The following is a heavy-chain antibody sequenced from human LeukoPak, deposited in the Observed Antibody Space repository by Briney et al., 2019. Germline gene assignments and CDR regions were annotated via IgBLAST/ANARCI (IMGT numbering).Heavy chain of an antibody. CDR1: GFTFSSYS. CDR3: ARVGPEAAAGMGNAFDI. CDR2: ISSGSSYI. J-gene: IGHJ3*02. Sequence: GGSLRLSCAASGFTFSSYSMNWVRQAPGKGLEWVSSISSGSSYIYYADSVKGRFTISRDNAKNSLYLQMNSLRAEDTAVYYCARVGPEAAAGMGNAFDIWGQGTMATVSS. V-gene: IGHV3-21*01. D-gene: IGHD6-13*01.